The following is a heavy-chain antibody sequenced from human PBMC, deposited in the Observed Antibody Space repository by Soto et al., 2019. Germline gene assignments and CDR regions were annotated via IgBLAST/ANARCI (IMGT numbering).Heavy chain of an antibody. D-gene: IGHD3-10*01. J-gene: IGHJ3*02. Sequence: GGSLRLSCAASGFTVSSNYMSWVRQAPGKGLEWVSVIYSGGSTYYADSVKGRFTISRDNSKNTLYLQMNSLRAEDTAVYYCARDTGLVVRGVIESDAFDIWGQGTMVTVSS. CDR3: ARDTGLVVRGVIESDAFDI. CDR1: GFTVSSNY. CDR2: IYSGGST. V-gene: IGHV3-66*01.